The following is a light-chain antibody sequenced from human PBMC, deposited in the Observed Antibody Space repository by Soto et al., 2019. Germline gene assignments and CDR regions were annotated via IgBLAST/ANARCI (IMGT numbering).Light chain of an antibody. CDR2: WES. CDR1: QXXXYSSNNKNH. CDR3: YQYFSTPLT. J-gene: IGKJ4*01. V-gene: IGKV4-1*01. Sequence: DIVMSQSPDSLAVSMCEMSTITCKXSQXXXYSSNNKNHLAWYQQKTGQPPKMXIYWESTRESGVPDRLSGSGSGTDLNLTISSLQAEDVAVYYCYQYFSTPLTFGGGTKVDIK.